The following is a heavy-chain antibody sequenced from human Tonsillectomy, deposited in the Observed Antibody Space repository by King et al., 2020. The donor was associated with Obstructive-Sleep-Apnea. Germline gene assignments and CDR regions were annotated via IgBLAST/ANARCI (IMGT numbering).Heavy chain of an antibody. CDR2: ISFDGSNK. D-gene: IGHD5-12*01. V-gene: IGHV3-30*18. Sequence: VQLVESGGGVVQPGRSLRLSCAASGFTFSSYGMHWVRQAPGKGLEWVAVISFDGSNKYYADSVKGRFTISRDNSKNTLYLQMNSLRAEDTALYYCAKEKRGIVATITGIFDYWGQGTLVTVSS. CDR1: GFTFSSYG. J-gene: IGHJ4*02. CDR3: AKEKRGIVATITGIFDY.